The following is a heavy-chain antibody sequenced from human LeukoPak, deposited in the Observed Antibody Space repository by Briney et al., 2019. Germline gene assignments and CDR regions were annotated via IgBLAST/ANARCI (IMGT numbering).Heavy chain of an antibody. CDR2: TCYRSKWSN. J-gene: IGHJ4*02. CDR1: GDSLSSSGVA. Sequence: SQTLSLTCVISGDSLSSSGVAWNWIRQSPLRGLEWLGRTCYRSKWSNDYAVSVKSRITVNPDTSKNQFSLHLNSVTPDDTAVYYCARGKFSAFGYWDQGTLVTVSS. CDR3: ARGKFSAFGY. V-gene: IGHV6-1*01.